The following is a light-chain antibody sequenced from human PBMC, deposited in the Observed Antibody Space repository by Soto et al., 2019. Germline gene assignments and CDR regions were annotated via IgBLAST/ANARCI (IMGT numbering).Light chain of an antibody. CDR3: CSYRATNTWV. CDR2: EVT. V-gene: IGLV2-14*01. J-gene: IGLJ3*02. CDR1: TSDVGGYNF. Sequence: HSALTQPASVSGSPGQSITISCTGTTSDVGGYNFVSWYQQYPGKVPKFIIYEVTNRPSGVSNRFSGSKSGNTASLTISGLQAEDEADYYCCSYRATNTWVFGGGTKLTVL.